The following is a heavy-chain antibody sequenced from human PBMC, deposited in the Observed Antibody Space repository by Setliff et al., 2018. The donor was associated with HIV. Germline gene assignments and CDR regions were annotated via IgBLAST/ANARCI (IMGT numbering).Heavy chain of an antibody. CDR2: INPMFGTA. CDR3: VRDGASGYLSN. D-gene: IGHD5-12*01. Sequence: SVKVSCKASGGTFRSFGISWVRQAPGEGLEWVGGINPMFGTANYAQKYLGRVTIRADESTITAHLELSSLTYEDTAVFYCVRDGASGYLSNWGQGTPVTVSS. V-gene: IGHV1-69*13. J-gene: IGHJ4*02. CDR1: GGTFRSFG.